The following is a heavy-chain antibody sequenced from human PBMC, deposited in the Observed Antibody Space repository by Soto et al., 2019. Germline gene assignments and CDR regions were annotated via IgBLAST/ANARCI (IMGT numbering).Heavy chain of an antibody. CDR2: IWYDGSNK. V-gene: IGHV3-33*01. J-gene: IGHJ5*02. CDR3: ARSPRTGTTNLWFDP. CDR1: GFTFSSYG. Sequence: PGGSLRLSCAASGFTFSSYGMHWVRQAPGKGLEWVAVIWYDGSNKYYADSVKGRFTISRDNSKNTLYLQMNSLRAEDTAVYYCARSPRTGTTNLWFDPWGQGTLVTVSS. D-gene: IGHD1-7*01.